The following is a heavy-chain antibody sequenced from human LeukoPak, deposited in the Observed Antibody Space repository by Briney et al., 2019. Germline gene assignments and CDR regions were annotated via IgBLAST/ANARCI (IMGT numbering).Heavy chain of an antibody. V-gene: IGHV3-33*01. J-gene: IGHJ4*02. CDR2: IWYDGSNK. CDR1: GFTFSSYG. D-gene: IGHD6-13*01. CDR3: ARETEDIAAAGTTGTFDY. Sequence: GGSLRLSCAASGFTFSSYGMHWVRQAPGKGLEWVAVIWYDGSNKYYADSVKGRFTISRDNSKNTLYLQMNSLRAEDTAVYYCARETEDIAAAGTTGTFDYWGQGTLVTVSS.